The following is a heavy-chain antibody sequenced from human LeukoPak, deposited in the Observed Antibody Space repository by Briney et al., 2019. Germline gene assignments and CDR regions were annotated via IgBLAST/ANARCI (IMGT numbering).Heavy chain of an antibody. J-gene: IGHJ4*02. CDR2: IYYSGST. CDR3: ARSLSPTSNDY. Sequence: PSETLSLTCTVSGGSISSYYWSWIRQPPGKGLEWIGYIYYSGSTNYNPSLKSRVTISVDTSKNQFSLKLSSVTAADTAVYYCARSLSPTSNDYWGQGTLVTVSS. V-gene: IGHV4-59*01. CDR1: GGSISSYY. D-gene: IGHD1-1*01.